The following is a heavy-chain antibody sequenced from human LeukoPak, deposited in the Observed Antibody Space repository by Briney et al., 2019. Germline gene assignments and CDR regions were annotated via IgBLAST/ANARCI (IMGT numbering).Heavy chain of an antibody. CDR1: GGSMSSSSYY. CDR3: ARDAGSSYSIINNWFDP. V-gene: IGHV4-39*07. J-gene: IGHJ5*02. CDR2: IYYSEST. Sequence: SETLSLTCTVSGGSMSSSSYYWGWIRQPPGKGLEWIGSIYYSESTYQNPSLKSRVTISVDTSKNQFSLKLSSVTAADTAVYYCARDAGSSYSIINNWFDPWGQGTLVTVSS. D-gene: IGHD6-13*01.